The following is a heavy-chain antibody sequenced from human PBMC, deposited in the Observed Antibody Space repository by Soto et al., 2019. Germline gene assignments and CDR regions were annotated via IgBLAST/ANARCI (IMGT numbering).Heavy chain of an antibody. J-gene: IGHJ6*03. CDR3: ARFISGYDTVYYYYMDV. CDR2: ISSSGSTI. D-gene: IGHD5-12*01. V-gene: IGHV3-11*01. CDR1: GFTFSDYY. Sequence: PGGSLRLSCAASGFTFSDYYMSWIRQAPGKGLEWVSYISSSGSTIYYADSVKGRFTISRDNAKNSLYLQMNSLRTEDTAVYYCARFISGYDTVYYYYMDVWGKGTTVTVSS.